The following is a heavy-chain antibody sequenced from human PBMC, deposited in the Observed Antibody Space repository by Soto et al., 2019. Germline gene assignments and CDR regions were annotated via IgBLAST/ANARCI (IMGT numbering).Heavy chain of an antibody. CDR2: IYYSGST. CDR3: AKVNDFWTGYYSTNWFDP. D-gene: IGHD3-3*01. V-gene: IGHV4-59*01. CDR1: GGSISSYY. J-gene: IGHJ5*02. Sequence: SETLSLTCTVSGGSISSYYWSWIRQPPGKGLEWIGYIYYSGSTNYNPSLKSRVTISVNTSKNQFSLKLSSVTAADTAVYYCAKVNDFWTGYYSTNWFDPWGQGTLVTVSS.